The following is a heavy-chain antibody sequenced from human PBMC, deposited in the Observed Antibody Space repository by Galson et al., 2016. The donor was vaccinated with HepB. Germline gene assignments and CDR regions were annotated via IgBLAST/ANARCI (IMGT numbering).Heavy chain of an antibody. CDR3: ARDLAVPGTTPHLDH. J-gene: IGHJ4*02. CDR1: GFTFSGYG. CDR2: ISYDGNSK. V-gene: IGHV3-33*01. D-gene: IGHD6-19*01. Sequence: SLRLSCAAAGFTFSGYGMHWVRQTPGKGLEWVALISYDGNSKFYGNFAKGQFTISRDNSKNTLYLEMTSLRAEDTAVYYCARDLAVPGTTPHLDHWGQGTLVTVSS.